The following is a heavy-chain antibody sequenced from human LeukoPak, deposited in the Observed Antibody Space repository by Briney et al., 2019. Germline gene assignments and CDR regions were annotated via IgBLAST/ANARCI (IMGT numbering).Heavy chain of an antibody. CDR1: GFTFSSYS. D-gene: IGHD2-21*01. CDR3: VKDGLAFCGGECYFDY. CDR2: ISTNGGST. V-gene: IGHV3-64D*06. J-gene: IGHJ4*01. Sequence: GGSLRLSCGASGFTFSSYSMNWVRQAPGKGLEYVSAISTNGGSTYYADSVKGRFTISRDNSKSTVYLQMSSLRAEDTAVYYCVKDGLAFCGGECYFDYWGHGTLVPVSS.